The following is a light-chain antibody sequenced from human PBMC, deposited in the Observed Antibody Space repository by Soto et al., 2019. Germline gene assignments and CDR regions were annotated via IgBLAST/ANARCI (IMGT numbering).Light chain of an antibody. Sequence: EIVLTQSPGTLSLSPGERATLSCRASQYVRSNYLAWYQQKPGQAPRLLIYTTSSRATGIPERFSGSGSGTNFTLPIGRLEPEDFAVYYCQQYGGSPWTFDQGTKVEIK. CDR2: TTS. CDR1: QYVRSNY. J-gene: IGKJ1*01. CDR3: QQYGGSPWT. V-gene: IGKV3-20*01.